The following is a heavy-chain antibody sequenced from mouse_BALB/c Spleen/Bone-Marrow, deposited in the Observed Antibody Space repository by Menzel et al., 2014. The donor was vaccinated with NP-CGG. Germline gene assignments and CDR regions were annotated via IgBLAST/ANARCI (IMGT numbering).Heavy chain of an antibody. CDR3: ARWYYGSGFAY. CDR1: GFTFSSYA. CDR2: ISSGGST. Sequence: EVKLMESGGGLVKPGGSLKLSCAVSGFTFSSYAMSWVRQTPEKRLEWVASISSGGSTYYPDSVKGRFTISRDNARNILYLQMSSLRSEDTAMYYCARWYYGSGFAYWGQGTLVTVSA. V-gene: IGHV5-6-5*01. J-gene: IGHJ3*01. D-gene: IGHD1-1*01.